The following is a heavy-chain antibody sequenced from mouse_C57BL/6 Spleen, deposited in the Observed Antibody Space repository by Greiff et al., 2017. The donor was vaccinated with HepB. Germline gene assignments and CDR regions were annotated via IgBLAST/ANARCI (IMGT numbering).Heavy chain of an antibody. CDR3: ARGDGTYRAMDY. Sequence: VQLQQSGPELVKPGASVKISCKASGYTFTDYYMNWVKQSHGKSLEWIGDINPNNGGTSYNQKFKGKATLTVDKSSSTAYMELRSLTSEDSAVYYCARGDGTYRAMDYWGQGTSVTVSS. V-gene: IGHV1-26*01. J-gene: IGHJ4*01. CDR1: GYTFTDYY. D-gene: IGHD2-3*01. CDR2: INPNNGGT.